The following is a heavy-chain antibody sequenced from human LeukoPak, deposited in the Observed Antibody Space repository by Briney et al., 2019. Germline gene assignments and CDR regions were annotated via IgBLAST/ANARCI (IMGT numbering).Heavy chain of an antibody. CDR3: ARAEAYYDSGGYYYPFDY. Sequence: GGSLRLSCAASGFTFSSYSMNWVRQAPGKGLEWVSSISSSSSYIYYADSVKGRFTISRDNAKNSLYLQMNSLRAEDTAVYYCARAEAYYDSGGYYYPFDYWGQGTLVTVSS. CDR2: ISSSSSYI. CDR1: GFTFSSYS. D-gene: IGHD3-22*01. V-gene: IGHV3-21*01. J-gene: IGHJ4*02.